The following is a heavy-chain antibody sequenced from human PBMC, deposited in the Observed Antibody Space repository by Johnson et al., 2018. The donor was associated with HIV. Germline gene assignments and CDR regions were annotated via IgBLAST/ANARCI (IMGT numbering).Heavy chain of an antibody. V-gene: IGHV3-NL1*01. Sequence: QVQLVESGGGLVQPGGSLRLSCAASGFTFSSYDMHWVRQATGKGLEWVSVIFSGGSTYYADSVNGRLTISRDNSKNTLYLQMNSLRAEDTAVYYCARDKRDYDFWGGDAFDIWGQGTMVTVSS. CDR3: ARDKRDYDFWGGDAFDI. J-gene: IGHJ3*02. D-gene: IGHD3-3*01. CDR2: IFSGGST. CDR1: GFTFSSYD.